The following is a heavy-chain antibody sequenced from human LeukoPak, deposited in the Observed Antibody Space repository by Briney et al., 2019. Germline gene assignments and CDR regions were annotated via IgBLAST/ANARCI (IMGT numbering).Heavy chain of an antibody. CDR1: GFTFSSYA. D-gene: IGHD3-22*01. J-gene: IGHJ5*02. CDR2: ISYDGSNK. V-gene: IGHV3-30*04. CDR3: ARGRGGSGYYYVLLSWFDP. Sequence: GGSLRLSCAASGFTFSSYAMHWVRQAPGKGLEWVAVISYDGSNKYYAGSVKGRFTISRDNSKNTLYLQMNSLRAEDTAVYYCARGRGGSGYYYVLLSWFDPWGQGTLVTVSS.